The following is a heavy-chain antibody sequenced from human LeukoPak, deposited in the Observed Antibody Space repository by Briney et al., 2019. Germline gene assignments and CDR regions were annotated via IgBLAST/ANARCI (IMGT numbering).Heavy chain of an antibody. V-gene: IGHV3-30*02. J-gene: IGHJ4*02. CDR2: IRYDGSNK. CDR1: GFTFSSYS. D-gene: IGHD3-9*01. Sequence: GGSLRLSCAASGFTFSSYSMHWVRQAPGKGLEWVAFIRYDGSNKYYADSVKGRFTISRDNSKNTLYLQMNSLRVEDTAVYYCAKDGPTRDDYDILTGYYYFDYWGQGTLVTVSS. CDR3: AKDGPTRDDYDILTGYYYFDY.